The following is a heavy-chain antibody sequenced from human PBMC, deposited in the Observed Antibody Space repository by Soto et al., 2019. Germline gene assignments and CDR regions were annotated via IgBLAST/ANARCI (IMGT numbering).Heavy chain of an antibody. Sequence: SETLSLTCAVNGASFRGYSWTWIRQPPGKGLEWIGEINEGGDTNYSPSLKSRVTISLDTSKNQFSLTLSAVTAADTAMYYCSTRAYDTNGYYRFDPWGQGTLVTVSS. CDR1: GASFRGYS. CDR3: STRAYDTNGYYRFDP. J-gene: IGHJ5*01. CDR2: INEGGDT. V-gene: IGHV4-34*01. D-gene: IGHD3-22*01.